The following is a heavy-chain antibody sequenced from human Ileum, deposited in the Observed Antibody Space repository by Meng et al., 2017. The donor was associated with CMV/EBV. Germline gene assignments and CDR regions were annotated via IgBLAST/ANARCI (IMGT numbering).Heavy chain of an antibody. Sequence: SSPSYFWAWIRQPPGKGLEWIAYVYYTGSTSYSPSLKSRVTVSIDTSTNQFSLKLNSVTAADTAVYYCARVAYCRGNSCYFSGFDYWGQGALVTVSS. J-gene: IGHJ4*02. CDR2: VYYTGST. CDR3: ARVAYCRGNSCYFSGFDY. V-gene: IGHV4-61*01. D-gene: IGHD2-21*01. CDR1: SSPSYF.